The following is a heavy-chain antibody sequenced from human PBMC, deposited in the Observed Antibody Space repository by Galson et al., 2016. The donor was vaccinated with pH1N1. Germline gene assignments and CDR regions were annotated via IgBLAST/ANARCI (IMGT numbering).Heavy chain of an antibody. D-gene: IGHD3-3*01. CDR1: GGSISSDSDY. V-gene: IGHV4-61*02. CDR2: VSGTGTT. Sequence: TLSLTCTVSGGSISSDSDYWTWIRQPAGKGLEWIGRVSGTGTTNYNPSLKSRVTISIETSKNQFSLKMASVTAADTAVYFCARESLEWLIISGHRVELNWFDSWGQGTLVTVSS. J-gene: IGHJ5*01. CDR3: ARESLEWLIISGHRVELNWFDS.